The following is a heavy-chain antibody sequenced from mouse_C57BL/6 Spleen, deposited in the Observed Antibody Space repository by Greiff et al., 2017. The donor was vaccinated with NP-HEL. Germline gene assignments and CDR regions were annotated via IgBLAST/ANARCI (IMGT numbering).Heavy chain of an antibody. CDR1: GFTFSSYA. V-gene: IGHV5-4*01. CDR3: ARDLYYYGSSPFDV. D-gene: IGHD1-1*01. J-gene: IGHJ1*03. Sequence: EVKLVESGGGLVKPGGSLKLSCAASGFTFSSYAMSWVRQTPEKRLEWVATISDGGSYTYYPDNVKGRFTISRDNAKNNLYLQMSHLKSEDTAMYYCARDLYYYGSSPFDVWGTGTTVTVSS. CDR2: ISDGGSYT.